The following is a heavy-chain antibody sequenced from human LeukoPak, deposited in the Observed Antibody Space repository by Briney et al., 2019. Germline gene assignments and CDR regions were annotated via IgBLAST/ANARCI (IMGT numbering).Heavy chain of an antibody. J-gene: IGHJ5*02. CDR2: ISGSGGST. CDR3: AKEPRYTIFGVVIMGNWFDP. D-gene: IGHD3-3*01. CDR1: GFTFSSYA. Sequence: GGSLRLSCAASGFTFSSYAMSWVRQAPGKGLEWVSAISGSGGSTYYADSVKGRFTISRDNSKNTLYLQMNSLRAEDTAVYYCAKEPRYTIFGVVIMGNWFDPWGQGTLVTVSS. V-gene: IGHV3-23*01.